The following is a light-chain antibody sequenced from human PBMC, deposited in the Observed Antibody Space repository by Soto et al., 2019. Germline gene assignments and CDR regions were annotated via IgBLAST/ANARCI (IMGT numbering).Light chain of an antibody. Sequence: IQLTQSPSSLSASVGDRVTIPCRASQGISSYLGWDQQKPGKAPNLLIYDASPLHSGVPSRFSGGGSGTDFTLTISSLQPEDFATYYCQHYNSYSEAFGQGTKVDI. V-gene: IGKV1-9*01. CDR2: DAS. CDR1: QGISSY. CDR3: QHYNSYSEA. J-gene: IGKJ1*01.